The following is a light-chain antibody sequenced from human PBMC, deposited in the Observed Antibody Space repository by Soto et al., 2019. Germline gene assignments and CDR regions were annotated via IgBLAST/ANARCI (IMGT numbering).Light chain of an antibody. J-gene: IGLJ1*01. Sequence: QSVLTQPASVSGSPGQAITISCSGTSSDVGAFNYVSWYQQHPGKAPKLMIYDVSNRPSGVSNRFSGSKSGNTAPLTISGLRAEDEADYYCNSYTSNNTYVFGTGTKLTVL. CDR2: DVS. CDR3: NSYTSNNTYV. CDR1: SSDVGAFNY. V-gene: IGLV2-14*03.